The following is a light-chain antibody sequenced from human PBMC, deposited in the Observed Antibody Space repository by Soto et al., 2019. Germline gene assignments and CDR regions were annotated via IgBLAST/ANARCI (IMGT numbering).Light chain of an antibody. CDR2: DAS. Sequence: EIVLTQSPATLSASPGERATLSCRASQRISSNLAWYQHKPGQAPRLLIYDASNRATGIPARFSGSGSGTDFTLTISSLEPEDFAVYYCQQRSNWPPITFGQGTRLEI. J-gene: IGKJ5*01. V-gene: IGKV3-11*01. CDR3: QQRSNWPPIT. CDR1: QRISSN.